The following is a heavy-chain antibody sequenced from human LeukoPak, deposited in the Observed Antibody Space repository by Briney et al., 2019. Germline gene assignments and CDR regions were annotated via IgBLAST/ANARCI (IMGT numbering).Heavy chain of an antibody. V-gene: IGHV3-7*01. CDR1: GVTFSNYW. D-gene: IGHD2-15*01. J-gene: IGHJ4*02. CDR2: IEPDGSGK. CDR3: VRGGSDY. Sequence: GGSLRLSCVASGVTFSNYWMSWVRQAPGKGLEYVANIEPDGSGKFYVDSVKGRFTISRDNAKNSLSLQMNSLRPEDRAVYYCVRGGSDYWGQGTLVTVSS.